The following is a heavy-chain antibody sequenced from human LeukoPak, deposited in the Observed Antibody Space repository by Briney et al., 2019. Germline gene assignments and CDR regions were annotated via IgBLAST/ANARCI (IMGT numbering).Heavy chain of an antibody. Sequence: PGGSLRLSCAVSGFTFSSYAMHWVRQTQGKGLEWVAVISYDGSNKYYADSVKGRFTISRDNSKNTQYLQMNSLRPEDTAVYYCARVYCSSTTCYAGFDYWGQGTLVTVSS. CDR3: ARVYCSSTTCYAGFDY. D-gene: IGHD2-2*01. CDR2: ISYDGSNK. J-gene: IGHJ4*02. V-gene: IGHV3-30-3*01. CDR1: GFTFSSYA.